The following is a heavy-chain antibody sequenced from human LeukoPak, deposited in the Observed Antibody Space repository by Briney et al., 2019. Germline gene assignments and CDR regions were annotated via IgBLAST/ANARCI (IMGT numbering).Heavy chain of an antibody. CDR3: AKSLSSRGVIIPKTSRYFDY. J-gene: IGHJ4*02. V-gene: IGHV3-23*01. D-gene: IGHD3-10*01. Sequence: GGSLRLSCAASGFTFSTYGMNWVRQAPGKGLEWVSGISPSGDITYYADSVMGRFSISRDNPKSTVSLQMSSLRPEDTAVYYCAKSLSSRGVIIPKTSRYFDYWGQGTLVTVSS. CDR1: GFTFSTYG. CDR2: ISPSGDIT.